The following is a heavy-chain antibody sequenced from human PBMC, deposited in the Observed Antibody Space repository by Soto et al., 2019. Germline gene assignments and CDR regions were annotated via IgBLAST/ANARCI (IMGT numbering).Heavy chain of an antibody. V-gene: IGHV3-21*01. Sequence: EVQLVESGGGLVKPGGSLRLSCAASGFSFSSYSMNWVRQAPGKGLEWVSSISSSASHINYADSVKGRFTISRDNAKKSLYLQMNSLRAEDTAVYYCARGYKGYCSGGTCYWFDPWGQGTLVTFSS. CDR3: ARGYKGYCSGGTCYWFDP. CDR2: ISSSASHI. D-gene: IGHD2-15*01. CDR1: GFSFSSYS. J-gene: IGHJ5*02.